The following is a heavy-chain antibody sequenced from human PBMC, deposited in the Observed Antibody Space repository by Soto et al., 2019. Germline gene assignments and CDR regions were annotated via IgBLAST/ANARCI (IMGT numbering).Heavy chain of an antibody. Sequence: EVQLLESGGGLVQPGGSLRLSCAASGFTFSSYAMSWVRQAPGKGLEWVSAISGSGGSTYYADSVKGRFTISRDNSKNTLYLQMNSLRAEDTAVYYCAKDSREYRLPENDAFDIWGQGTMVTVSS. J-gene: IGHJ3*02. CDR2: ISGSGGST. V-gene: IGHV3-23*01. CDR3: AKDSREYRLPENDAFDI. D-gene: IGHD5-18*01. CDR1: GFTFSSYA.